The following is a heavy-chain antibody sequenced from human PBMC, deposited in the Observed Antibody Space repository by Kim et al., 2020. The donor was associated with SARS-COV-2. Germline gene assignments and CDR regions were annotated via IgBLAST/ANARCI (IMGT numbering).Heavy chain of an antibody. Sequence: SETLSLTCTASGYSFNGGYFGGWVQQPPGKGLEWIGGIYHSGTTYYNPSPESRVAMSVDASKGRSSLNPNSVTAADTAVYYCARAPARAVITYVDSWGQGILVAVSS. J-gene: IGHJ5*01. D-gene: IGHD3-16*02. CDR2: IYHSGTT. CDR3: ARAPARAVITYVDS. V-gene: IGHV4-38-2*02. CDR1: GYSFNGGYF.